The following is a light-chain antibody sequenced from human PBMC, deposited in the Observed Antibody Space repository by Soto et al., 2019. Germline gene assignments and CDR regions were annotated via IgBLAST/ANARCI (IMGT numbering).Light chain of an antibody. CDR3: QQSYTAPWT. V-gene: IGKV1-39*01. CDR1: QNITTC. CDR2: AAS. J-gene: IGKJ1*01. Sequence: DIHMTQSPSSLSASIRDRVSITCRASQNITTCLHWYQQRPGRSPNLLIYAASHLQTGVPSRFSGSGSGPDFTLTIDSLQPEDFATYYCQQSYTAPWTFGQGTKVESK.